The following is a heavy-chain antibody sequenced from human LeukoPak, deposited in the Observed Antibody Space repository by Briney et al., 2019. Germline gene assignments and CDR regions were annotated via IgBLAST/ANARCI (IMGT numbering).Heavy chain of an antibody. CDR3: ARSVGGWLGYSSSRVPDAFDI. J-gene: IGHJ3*02. CDR1: GFTFSSYA. D-gene: IGHD6-13*01. V-gene: IGHV3-30-3*01. Sequence: GGSLRLSCAASGFTFSSYAMHWVRQAPGKGLEWVALISFDGSNKYYADSVKGRFTVSRDNSQTTLYLQMNSLRAEDTAVYYCARSVGGWLGYSSSRVPDAFDIWGQGTMVTVSS. CDR2: ISFDGSNK.